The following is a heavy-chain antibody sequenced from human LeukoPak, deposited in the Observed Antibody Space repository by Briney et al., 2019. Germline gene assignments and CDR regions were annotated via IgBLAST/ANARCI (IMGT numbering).Heavy chain of an antibody. V-gene: IGHV3-30*02. CDR3: ARDTSKYYYGSGSVNWFDP. J-gene: IGHJ5*02. Sequence: GGSLRLSCAASGFTFSSYGFHWVRQAPGKGLEWVAFIRYDGSNKYYADSVKGRFTISRDNSKNTLYLQMNSLRAEDTAVYYCARDTSKYYYGSGSVNWFDPWGQGTLVTVSS. CDR2: IRYDGSNK. CDR1: GFTFSSYG. D-gene: IGHD3-10*01.